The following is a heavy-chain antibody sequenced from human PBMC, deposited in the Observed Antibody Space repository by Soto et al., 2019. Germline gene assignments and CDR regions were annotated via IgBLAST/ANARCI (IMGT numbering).Heavy chain of an antibody. Sequence: SETLSLTCAVSGGSITSYYWSWIRQPPGKGLEWIGYIYYSGSTNYNPSLKSRVTISVDTSKNQFSLKLSSVTAADTAVYYCARVLGVGRDWLDPWGQGTLVTVSS. V-gene: IGHV4-59*01. J-gene: IGHJ5*02. CDR3: ARVLGVGRDWLDP. CDR1: GGSITSYY. CDR2: IYYSGST. D-gene: IGHD3-16*01.